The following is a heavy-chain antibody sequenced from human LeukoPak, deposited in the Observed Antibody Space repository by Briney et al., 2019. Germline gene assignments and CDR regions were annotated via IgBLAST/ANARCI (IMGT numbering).Heavy chain of an antibody. Sequence: ASVKVSCKASGYIFTDYYMHWVRQAPGQGLEWMGIINPSGGSTSYAQKFQGRVTMTRDTSTSTVYMELSSLRSEDTAVYYCARVREAGYYDSSGYFDYWGQGTLVTVSS. D-gene: IGHD3-22*01. CDR2: INPSGGST. CDR3: ARVREAGYYDSSGYFDY. J-gene: IGHJ4*02. V-gene: IGHV1-46*01. CDR1: GYIFTDYY.